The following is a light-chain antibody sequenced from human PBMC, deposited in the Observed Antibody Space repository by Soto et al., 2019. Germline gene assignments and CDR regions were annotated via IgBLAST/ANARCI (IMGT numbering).Light chain of an antibody. J-gene: IGKJ2*01. V-gene: IGKV1-39*01. CDR1: QSISSN. CDR2: ATS. CDR3: QQSYSIPYT. Sequence: DIQMTQSPSSLSASVGDKFTITCRASQSISSNLNWFQQKPGKAPKLLIYATSSLQSGVPSRFSGSGSGTDFTLTISSLQPEDFATYYCQQSYSIPYTFGQGTKLDIK.